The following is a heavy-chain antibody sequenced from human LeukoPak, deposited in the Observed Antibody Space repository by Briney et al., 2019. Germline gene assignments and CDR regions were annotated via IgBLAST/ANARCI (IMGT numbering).Heavy chain of an antibody. CDR2: VNWNGGRT. Sequence: GGSLRLSCAASGFTFDDYDMSWVRQVPGKGLEWVSGVNWNGGRTHYADSVKGRFTISRDNVKKSLYLQMSSLRAEDTALYHCARETTYYDSSGNFYHTFDIWGQGTMVTVSS. D-gene: IGHD3-22*01. J-gene: IGHJ3*02. V-gene: IGHV3-20*01. CDR1: GFTFDDYD. CDR3: ARETTYYDSSGNFYHTFDI.